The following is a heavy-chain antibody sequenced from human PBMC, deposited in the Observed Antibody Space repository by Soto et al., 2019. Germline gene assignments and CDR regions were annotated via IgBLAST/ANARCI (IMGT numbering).Heavy chain of an antibody. CDR1: GDSISRNGYF. D-gene: IGHD3-10*01. J-gene: IGHJ6*02. CDR2: IYYDGRS. Sequence: PSETLSLTCSVSGDSISRNGYFWTWIRQHPGKGLEWIGYIYYDGRSYYTPSLKSRVIIPVDTSKNQFSLNLTAVTAADTAVYYCARGTMLRGPGYYYAMDVWGQGTTVTVSS. V-gene: IGHV4-31*03. CDR3: ARGTMLRGPGYYYAMDV.